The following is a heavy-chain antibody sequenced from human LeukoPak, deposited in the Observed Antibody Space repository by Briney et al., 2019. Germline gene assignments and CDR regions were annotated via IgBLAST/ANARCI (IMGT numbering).Heavy chain of an antibody. CDR2: ISAYNGNT. Sequence: ASVKVSCKASGYTFTSYGISWVRQAPGQGLEWMGWISAYNGNTNYAQKLQGRVTMTTDTSTSTAYMELRSLRSDDTAVYYCARDRYRGQVGAPHYWGQGTLVTVSS. CDR1: GYTFTSYG. J-gene: IGHJ4*02. V-gene: IGHV1-18*01. CDR3: ARDRYRGQVGAPHY. D-gene: IGHD1-26*01.